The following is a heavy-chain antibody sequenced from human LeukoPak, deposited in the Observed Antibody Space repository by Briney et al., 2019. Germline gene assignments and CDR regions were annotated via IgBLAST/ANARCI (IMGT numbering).Heavy chain of an antibody. CDR3: AKDQRQWLVGWYLDL. CDR2: ISSSSSDI. D-gene: IGHD6-19*01. V-gene: IGHV3-21*04. CDR1: GFTFSAFS. J-gene: IGHJ2*01. Sequence: GGSLRLSCAASGFTFSAFSMNWVRQAPGKGLEWVSAISSSSSDIYYTDSVKGRFTISRDNSKNTLYLQMNSLRAEDTAVYYCAKDQRQWLVGWYLDLWGRGTLVTVSS.